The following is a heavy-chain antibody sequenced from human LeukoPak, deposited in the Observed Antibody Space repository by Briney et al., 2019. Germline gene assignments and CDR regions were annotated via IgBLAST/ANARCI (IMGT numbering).Heavy chain of an antibody. CDR2: ISYDGTSK. J-gene: IGHJ6*02. CDR1: GSTFSSYA. D-gene: IGHD6-13*01. V-gene: IGHV3-30-3*01. Sequence: GGSLRLSCADSGSTFSSYAMNWVRQAPGKGLEWVAVISYDGTSKYYADSVKGRFTISRDNAKNSLYLQMNSLRAEDTAVYYCARDPYSSSWYDYYYGMDVWGQGTTVTVSS. CDR3: ARDPYSSSWYDYYYGMDV.